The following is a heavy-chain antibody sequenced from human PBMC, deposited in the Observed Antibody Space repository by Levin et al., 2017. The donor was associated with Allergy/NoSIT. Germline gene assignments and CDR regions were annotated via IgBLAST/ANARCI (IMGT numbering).Heavy chain of an antibody. D-gene: IGHD3-10*01. Sequence: SLKISCAASGFTFDDYAMHWVRQAPGKGLEWVSGISWNSGSIGYADSVKGRFTISRDNAKNSLYLQMNSLRAEDTALYYCAKSPTEGVRAYFDYWGQGTLVTVSS. CDR2: ISWNSGSI. V-gene: IGHV3-9*01. J-gene: IGHJ4*02. CDR1: GFTFDDYA. CDR3: AKSPTEGVRAYFDY.